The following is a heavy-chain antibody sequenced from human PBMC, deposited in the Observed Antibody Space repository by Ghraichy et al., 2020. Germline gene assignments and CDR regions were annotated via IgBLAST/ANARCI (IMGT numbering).Heavy chain of an antibody. J-gene: IGHJ6*02. CDR3: ATGVGRGEVITYYYYYGMDV. CDR2: FDPEDGET. CDR1: GYTLTELS. D-gene: IGHD3-3*01. V-gene: IGHV1-24*01. Sequence: ASVKVSCKVSGYTLTELSMHWVRQAPGKGLEWMGGFDPEDGETIYAQKFQGRVTMTEDTSTDTAYMELSSLRSEDTAVYYCATGVGRGEVITYYYYYGMDVWGQGTTVTVSS.